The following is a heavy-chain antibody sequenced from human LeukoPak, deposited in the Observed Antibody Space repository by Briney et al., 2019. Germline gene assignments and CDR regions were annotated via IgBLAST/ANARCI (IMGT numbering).Heavy chain of an antibody. J-gene: IGHJ4*02. Sequence: PSETLSLTCTVSGVSIIDHDWSWIRQPPGRGLEWIGNIYASGSTYFNPSLRSRVAISVDTSKNQFSLNLTSVTAADTAMFYCARLKPNLLGTFDSWGQGALVAVSS. CDR1: GVSIIDHD. CDR3: ARLKPNLLGTFDS. D-gene: IGHD7-27*01. V-gene: IGHV4-4*09. CDR2: IYASGST.